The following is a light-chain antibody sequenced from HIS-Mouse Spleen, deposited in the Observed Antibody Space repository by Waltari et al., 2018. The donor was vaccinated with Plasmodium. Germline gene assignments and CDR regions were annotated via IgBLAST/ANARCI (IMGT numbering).Light chain of an antibody. J-gene: IGKJ3*01. CDR2: GAS. Sequence: EIVMTQSPATLSVSPGERASQSVSSNLAWYQQKPGQAPRLLIYGASTRATGIPARFSGSGFGTEFTLTISSLQSEDFAVYYCQQYNNWSFTFGPGTKVDIK. V-gene: IGKV3-15*01. CDR1: QSVSSN. CDR3: QQYNNWSFT.